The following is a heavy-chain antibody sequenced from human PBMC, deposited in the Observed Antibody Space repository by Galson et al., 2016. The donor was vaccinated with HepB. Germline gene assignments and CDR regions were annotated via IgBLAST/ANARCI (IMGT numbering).Heavy chain of an antibody. Sequence: FSDYYMSWIRQAPGKGLEWISYISSTSISISYADSVKGRFTISRDNAKKSVFLQMNSLRAEDTAVYYCASLSGWSYQFDFWGQGTLVTVSS. J-gene: IGHJ4*02. CDR1: FSDYY. CDR3: ASLSGWSYQFDF. D-gene: IGHD6-19*01. V-gene: IGHV3-11*06. CDR2: ISSTSISI.